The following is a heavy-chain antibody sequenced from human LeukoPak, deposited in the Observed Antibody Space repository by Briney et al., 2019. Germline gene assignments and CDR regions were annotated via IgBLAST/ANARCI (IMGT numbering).Heavy chain of an antibody. D-gene: IGHD2-15*01. CDR3: AREVVAATRYYYYYMDV. Sequence: ASVKVSCKASGYTFTSYGISWVRQAPGQGLEWMGWISAYNGNTNYAQKLQGRVTMTTDTSTSTAYMELRSLRSDDTAVYYCAREVVAATRYYYYYMDVWGKGTTVTISS. V-gene: IGHV1-18*01. CDR2: ISAYNGNT. J-gene: IGHJ6*03. CDR1: GYTFTSYG.